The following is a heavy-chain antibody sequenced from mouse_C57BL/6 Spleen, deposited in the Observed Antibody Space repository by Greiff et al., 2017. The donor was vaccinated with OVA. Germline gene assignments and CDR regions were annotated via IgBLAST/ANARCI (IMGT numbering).Heavy chain of an antibody. D-gene: IGHD1-1*01. Sequence: EVHLVESGGGLVKPGGSLKLSCAASGFTFSSYTMSWVRQTPEKRLEWVATISGGGGNTYYPDSVKGRFTISRDNAKNTLYLQMSSLRSEDTALYYCARHEDYGDWYFDVWGTGTTVTVSS. CDR3: ARHEDYGDWYFDV. CDR2: ISGGGGNT. J-gene: IGHJ1*03. CDR1: GFTFSSYT. V-gene: IGHV5-9*01.